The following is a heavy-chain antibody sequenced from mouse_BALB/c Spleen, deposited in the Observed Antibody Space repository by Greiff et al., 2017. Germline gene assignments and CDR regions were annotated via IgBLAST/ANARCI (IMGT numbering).Heavy chain of an antibody. CDR3: AREYGNTY. J-gene: IGHJ3*01. V-gene: IGHV1-77*01. CDR1: GYTFTDYV. CDR2: IYPGSGST. Sequence: VQLQQSGPELVKPGASVKMSCKASGYTFTDYVISWVKQRTGQGLEWIGEIYPGSGSTYYNEKFKGKATLTADKSSNTAYMQLSSLTSEDSAVYFCAREYGNTYWGQGTLVTVSA. D-gene: IGHD2-10*02.